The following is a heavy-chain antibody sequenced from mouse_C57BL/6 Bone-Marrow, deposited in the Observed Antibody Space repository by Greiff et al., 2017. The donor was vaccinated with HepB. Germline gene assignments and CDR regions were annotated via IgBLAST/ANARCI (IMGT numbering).Heavy chain of an antibody. J-gene: IGHJ4*01. CDR3: AREGTTVVANFPYYYAMDY. CDR1: GYTFTSYW. CDR2: IDPSDSYT. D-gene: IGHD1-1*01. Sequence: VKLQQPGAELVKPGASVKLSCKASGYTFTSYWMQWVKQRPGQGLEWIGEIDPSDSYTNYNQKFKGKATLTVDTSSSTAYMQLSSLTSEDSAVYYCAREGTTVVANFPYYYAMDYWGQGTSVTVSS. V-gene: IGHV1-50*01.